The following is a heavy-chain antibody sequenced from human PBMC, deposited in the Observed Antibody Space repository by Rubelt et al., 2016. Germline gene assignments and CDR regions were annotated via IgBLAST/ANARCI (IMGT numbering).Heavy chain of an antibody. CDR3: AREGVKGSRKDGMDV. Sequence: QVQLVQSGAEVKKPGASVKVSCKASGYTFTSYGISWVRQAPGQVLEWMGWISAYNGNTNFAQKLQGRVPMTTDTSPSTAYMELRSLRSDDTAVYYCAREGVKGSRKDGMDVWGQGTTVTVSS. CDR2: ISAYNGNT. J-gene: IGHJ6*02. D-gene: IGHD2-8*01. V-gene: IGHV1-18*01. CDR1: GYTFTSYG.